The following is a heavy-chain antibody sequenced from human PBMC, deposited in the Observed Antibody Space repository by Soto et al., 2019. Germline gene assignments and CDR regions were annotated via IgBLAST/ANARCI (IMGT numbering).Heavy chain of an antibody. J-gene: IGHJ4*02. Sequence: GGSLRLSCAASGLTFSSYAMHWVRQAPGKGLEWVAVISYDGSNKYYADSVKGRFTISRDNSKNTLYLQMNSLRAEDTAVYYCARTYSSSSDYWGQGTLVTVSS. CDR3: ARTYSSSSDY. CDR2: ISYDGSNK. V-gene: IGHV3-30-3*01. CDR1: GLTFSSYA. D-gene: IGHD6-6*01.